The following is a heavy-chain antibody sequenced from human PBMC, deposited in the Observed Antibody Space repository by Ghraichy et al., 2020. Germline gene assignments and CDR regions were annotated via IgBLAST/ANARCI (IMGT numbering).Heavy chain of an antibody. CDR1: GFTVSSNY. J-gene: IGHJ4*02. Sequence: GGSLRLSCAASGFTVSSNYMSWVRQAPGKGLEWVSVIYSGGSTYYADSVKGRFTISRDNSKNTLYLQMNSLRAEDTAVYYCARDGDIAAAGSSGFDYWGQGTLVTVSS. V-gene: IGHV3-66*01. D-gene: IGHD6-13*01. CDR3: ARDGDIAAAGSSGFDY. CDR2: IYSGGST.